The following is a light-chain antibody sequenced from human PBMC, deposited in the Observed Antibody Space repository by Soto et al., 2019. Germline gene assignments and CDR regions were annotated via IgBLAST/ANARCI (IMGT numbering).Light chain of an antibody. CDR3: QQYGSTPRT. CDR1: QSVNSRY. Sequence: EIVLTQSPGTLSFSPGERATLSCRASQSVNSRYLAWYQQKAGQAPRLLIYGASSRATGIPDRFSGSGSGTDFTLTISRLEPEDFAVYYCQQYGSTPRTFSQGTKVDIK. CDR2: GAS. J-gene: IGKJ1*01. V-gene: IGKV3-20*01.